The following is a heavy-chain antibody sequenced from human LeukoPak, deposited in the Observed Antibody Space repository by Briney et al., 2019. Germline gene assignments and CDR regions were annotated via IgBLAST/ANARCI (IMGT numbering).Heavy chain of an antibody. V-gene: IGHV3-23*01. Sequence: GGSLRLSCAASGFTFSSYAMSWVRQAPGKGLEWVSAISGSGGSTYYADSVKGRFTISRDNSKNTLYLQMNSLRAEDTAVYYCARELSYYDSSGYYSYFDYWGQGTLVTVSS. CDR2: ISGSGGST. J-gene: IGHJ4*02. CDR1: GFTFSSYA. D-gene: IGHD3-22*01. CDR3: ARELSYYDSSGYYSYFDY.